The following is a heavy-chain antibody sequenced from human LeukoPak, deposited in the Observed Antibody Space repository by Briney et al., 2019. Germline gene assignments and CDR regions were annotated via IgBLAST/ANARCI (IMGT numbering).Heavy chain of an antibody. V-gene: IGHV4-59*08. CDR1: GGSISSYY. D-gene: IGHD6-13*01. CDR2: IYYSGST. J-gene: IGHJ1*01. Sequence: SETLSLTCTVSGGSISSYYWSWIRQPPGKGPEWIGYIYYSGSTNYNPSLKSRVTISVDTSKNQFSLKLSSVTAADTAVYYCARHSSSSSWYRVLDFQHWGQGTLVTVSS. CDR3: ARHSSSSSWYRVLDFQH.